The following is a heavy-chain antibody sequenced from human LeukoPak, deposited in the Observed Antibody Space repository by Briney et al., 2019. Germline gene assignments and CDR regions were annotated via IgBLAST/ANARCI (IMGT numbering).Heavy chain of an antibody. J-gene: IGHJ6*02. V-gene: IGHV1-2*06. CDR1: GYTFTGYY. CDR3: ARANSSGYYSHLYYYGMDV. D-gene: IGHD3-22*01. Sequence: ASVKVFCKASGYTFTGYYMHWVRQAPGQGLEWMGRINPNSGGTNYAQKFQGRVTMTRDTSISTAYMELSRLRSDDTAVYYCARANSSGYYSHLYYYGMDVWGQGTTVTVSS. CDR2: INPNSGGT.